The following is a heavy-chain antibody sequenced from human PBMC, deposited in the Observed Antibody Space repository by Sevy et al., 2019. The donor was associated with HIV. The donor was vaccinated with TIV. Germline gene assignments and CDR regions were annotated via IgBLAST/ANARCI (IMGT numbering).Heavy chain of an antibody. CDR1: GLTFNSHA. CDR2: ISGSGETT. Sequence: GGSLRLSCAASGLTFNSHAMSWVRQPPGRGLEWVSAISGSGETTVYADSVRGRFTISTDNSKNTLFLVMNSLRAEDTAVYYCAKDYMLNLWRGYFDSWGQGTLVTVSS. CDR3: AKDYMLNLWRGYFDS. D-gene: IGHD3-3*01. J-gene: IGHJ4*02. V-gene: IGHV3-23*01.